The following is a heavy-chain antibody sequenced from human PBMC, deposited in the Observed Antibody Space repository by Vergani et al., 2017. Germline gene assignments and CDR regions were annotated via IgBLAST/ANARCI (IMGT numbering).Heavy chain of an antibody. J-gene: IGHJ4*02. CDR3: ARVANYSSSWYYFDC. D-gene: IGHD6-6*01. V-gene: IGHV4-59*01. CDR1: GGSISSYY. Sequence: QVQLQESGPGLVKPSETLSLTCTVSGGSISSYYWSWIRQPPGKGLEWIGYIHYSGSTNYNPSLKSRVTISVDTSKNQFSLKLSSVTAADTAVYYCARVANYSSSWYYFDCWGRRTLVTVSS. CDR2: IHYSGST.